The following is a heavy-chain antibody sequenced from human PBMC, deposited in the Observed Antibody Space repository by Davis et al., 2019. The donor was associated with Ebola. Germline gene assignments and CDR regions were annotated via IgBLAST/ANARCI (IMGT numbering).Heavy chain of an antibody. CDR1: GFTFSSFA. CDR2: ISGTGITT. D-gene: IGHD3-3*01. V-gene: IGHV3-23*01. Sequence: GESLKISCAASGFTFSSFAMRWVRQPPGKGLQWVSAISGTGITTYYADSVKGRFTISRDNAKNSLYLQMNSLRDEDTAVYYCAGGFGVVTPDYWGQGTLVTVSS. J-gene: IGHJ4*02. CDR3: AGGFGVVTPDY.